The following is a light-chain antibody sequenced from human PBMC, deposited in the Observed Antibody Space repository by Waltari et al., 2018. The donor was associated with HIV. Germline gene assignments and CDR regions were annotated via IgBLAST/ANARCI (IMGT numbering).Light chain of an antibody. CDR1: GNDIGSYNS. CDR2: DVS. CDR3: SSYTGDKTFV. Sequence: QPALTQPASVSESPGQSITVSCTGTGNDIGSYNSISWFQQHPGRAPKLVIYDVSKRPSGISYRFSGSKFANTASLTISGLQAEDEADYYCSSYTGDKTFVFGTGTKVTVL. J-gene: IGLJ1*01. V-gene: IGLV2-14*03.